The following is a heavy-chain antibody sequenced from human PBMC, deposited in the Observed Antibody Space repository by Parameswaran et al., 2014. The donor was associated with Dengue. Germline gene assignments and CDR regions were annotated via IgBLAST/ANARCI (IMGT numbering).Heavy chain of an antibody. V-gene: IGHV4-30-4*01. CDR3: ARERWAFDI. D-gene: IGHD4-23*01. Sequence: VRQAPGKGLEWIGYIYYSGSTYYNPSLKSRVTISVDTSKNQFSLKLSSVTAADTAVYYCARERWAFDIWGQGTMVTVSS. J-gene: IGHJ3*02. CDR2: IYYSGST.